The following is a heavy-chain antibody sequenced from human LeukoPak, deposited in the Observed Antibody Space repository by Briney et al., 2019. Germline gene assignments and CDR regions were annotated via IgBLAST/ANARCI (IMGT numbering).Heavy chain of an antibody. CDR1: GGSISSYY. J-gene: IGHJ4*02. V-gene: IGHV4-34*01. D-gene: IGHD1-26*01. CDR3: ARRTYSASYWKHFDY. Sequence: SETLSLTCTVSGGSISSYYWSWIRQPPGKGLEWIGEINHSGSTNYNPSLKSRVTISVDTSKNQFSLKLNSVTAADTAVYFCARRTYSASYWKHFDYWGQGTLVTVSS. CDR2: INHSGST.